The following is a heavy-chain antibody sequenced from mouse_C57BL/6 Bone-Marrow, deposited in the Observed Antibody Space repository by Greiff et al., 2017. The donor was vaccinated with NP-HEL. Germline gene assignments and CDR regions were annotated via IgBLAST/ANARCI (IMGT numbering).Heavy chain of an antibody. CDR2: IYPGSGNT. V-gene: IGHV1-76*01. D-gene: IGHD1-1*01. CDR3: ARDYGSSYVNFDV. Sequence: VKLMESGAELVRPGASVKLSCKASGYTFTDYYINWVKQRPGQGLEWIARIYPGSGNTYYNEKFKGKATLTAEKSSSTAYMQLSSLTSEDSAVYFCARDYGSSYVNFDVWGTGTTVTVSS. J-gene: IGHJ1*03. CDR1: GYTFTDYY.